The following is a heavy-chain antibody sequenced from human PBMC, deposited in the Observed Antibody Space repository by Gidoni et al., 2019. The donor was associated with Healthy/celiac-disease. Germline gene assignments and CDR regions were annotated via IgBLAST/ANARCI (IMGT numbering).Heavy chain of an antibody. CDR3: ARPFPYCSSTSCYTLAFDI. CDR2: ISSSGSTI. Sequence: EVQLVESGGGLVQPGGSLRLSCAASGFTFSSYEMNWVRQAPGKGLEWVSYISSSGSTIYYADSVKGRFTISRDNAKNSLYLQMNSLRAEDTAVYYCARPFPYCSSTSCYTLAFDIWGQGTMVTVSS. D-gene: IGHD2-2*02. V-gene: IGHV3-48*03. J-gene: IGHJ3*02. CDR1: GFTFSSYE.